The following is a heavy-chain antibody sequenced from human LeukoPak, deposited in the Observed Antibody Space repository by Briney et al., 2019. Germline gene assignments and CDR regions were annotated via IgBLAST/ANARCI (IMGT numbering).Heavy chain of an antibody. Sequence: ASVKVSCKASGYTFTSYAFHWVRQAPGQRLEWLGWIHAGNGDTKHSQKFQDRLTITRDTSASTAYMELSSLRSEDTAVYYCARDQGYDSSGYYFDYWGQGTLVTVSS. CDR1: GYTFTSYA. J-gene: IGHJ4*02. D-gene: IGHD3-22*01. CDR2: IHAGNGDT. CDR3: ARDQGYDSSGYYFDY. V-gene: IGHV1-3*01.